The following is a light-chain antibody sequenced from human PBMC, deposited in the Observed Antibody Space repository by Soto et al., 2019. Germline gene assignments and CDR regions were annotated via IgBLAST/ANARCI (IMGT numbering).Light chain of an antibody. CDR2: DVS. V-gene: IGLV2-14*01. Sequence: QSALTQPASVSGSPGQSITISCTGTTSDVGGYNYVSWYQQHPGKASKLMIYDVSNWPSGIPSRFSGSKSGNTASLTISGLQPEDEADYYCSSYSGSSFVLFGGGTKVTVL. CDR3: SSYSGSSFVL. CDR1: TSDVGGYNY. J-gene: IGLJ2*01.